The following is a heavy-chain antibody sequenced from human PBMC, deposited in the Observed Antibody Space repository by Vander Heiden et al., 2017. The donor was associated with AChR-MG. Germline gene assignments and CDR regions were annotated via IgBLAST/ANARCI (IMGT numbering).Heavy chain of an antibody. CDR3: ARGPLRYFDLLIRSIYFDY. CDR2: INHSGST. D-gene: IGHD3-9*01. Sequence: QVQLQQWGAGLLKPSETLSLTCAVYGGSFSGYYWSWIRQPPGKGREWIGEINHSGSTNYNPSLKRRVTIAVDTSKNQFSLKLSSVTAADTAVYYCARGPLRYFDLLIRSIYFDYWGQGTLVTVSS. V-gene: IGHV4-34*01. CDR1: GGSFSGYY. J-gene: IGHJ4*02.